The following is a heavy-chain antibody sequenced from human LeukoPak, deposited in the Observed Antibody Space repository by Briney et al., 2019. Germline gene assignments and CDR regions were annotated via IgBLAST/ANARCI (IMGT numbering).Heavy chain of an antibody. CDR3: ASTSGWYEPIDY. V-gene: IGHV3-33*01. D-gene: IGHD6-19*01. J-gene: IGHJ4*02. CDR1: GFTFSNYG. CDR2: IWYDGSDK. Sequence: GGSLRLSCAASGFTFSNYGMHWVRQAPDKGLEWVAVIWYDGSDKYYADSVKGRFTISRDNSKNTVFLQMNSLRAEDTAVYYCASTSGWYEPIDYWGQGTLVTVSS.